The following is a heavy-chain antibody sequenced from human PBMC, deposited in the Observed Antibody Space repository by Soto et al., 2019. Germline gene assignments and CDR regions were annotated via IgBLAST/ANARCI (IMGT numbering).Heavy chain of an antibody. CDR2: ITSDGKSK. CDR1: GFNFSNHW. Sequence: VHLVESGGGLVQPGGSLRLSCAASGFNFSNHWMHWVRQRPAEGLVWVSRITSDGKSKAYAESVKGRFAISRDNAKNTLYLQMNGLTAEDTAVYYCARASGDWPLNWFDPWGQGTLVTVSS. J-gene: IGHJ5*02. V-gene: IGHV3-74*01. CDR3: ARASGDWPLNWFDP. D-gene: IGHD2-21*02.